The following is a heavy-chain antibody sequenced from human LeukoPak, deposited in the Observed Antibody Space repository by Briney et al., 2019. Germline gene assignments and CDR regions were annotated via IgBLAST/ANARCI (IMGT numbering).Heavy chain of an antibody. CDR3: AMPMGRSGRY. Sequence: PGGSLRLSCAASRFTFSNYWMHWVRQAPGKGLVWVSRIDTDGSTTRYADSVKGRFTISRDNAENTLYLQMDSLRAEDTALYYCAMPMGRSGRYWGQGTLVTVSS. CDR2: IDTDGSTT. V-gene: IGHV3-74*01. CDR1: RFTFSNYW. D-gene: IGHD3-10*01. J-gene: IGHJ4*02.